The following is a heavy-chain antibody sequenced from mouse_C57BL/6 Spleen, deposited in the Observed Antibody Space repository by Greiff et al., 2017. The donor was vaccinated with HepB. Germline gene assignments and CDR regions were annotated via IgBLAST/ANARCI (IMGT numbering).Heavy chain of an antibody. CDR2: IYPGSGNT. Sequence: QVQLQQSGAELVRPGASVKLSCKASGYTFTDYYINWVKQRPGQGLEWIARIYPGSGNTYYNEKFKGKATLTAEKSSSTAYMQLSSLTSEDSAVYFCARDGYYALYWYFDVWGTGTTVTVSS. V-gene: IGHV1-76*01. D-gene: IGHD2-3*01. CDR3: ARDGYYALYWYFDV. CDR1: GYTFTDYY. J-gene: IGHJ1*03.